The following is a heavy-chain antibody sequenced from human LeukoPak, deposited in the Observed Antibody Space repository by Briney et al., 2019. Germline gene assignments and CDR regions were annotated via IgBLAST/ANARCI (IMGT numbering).Heavy chain of an antibody. Sequence: GASVKVSCKASGGTFSSYAISRVRQAPGQGLEWMGGIIPIFGTANYAQKFQGRVTITADESTSTAYMELSSLRSEDTAVYYCARDRWLYCSGGSCNNWFDPWGQGTLVTVSS. D-gene: IGHD2-15*01. CDR2: IIPIFGTA. J-gene: IGHJ5*02. CDR1: GGTFSSYA. CDR3: ARDRWLYCSGGSCNNWFDP. V-gene: IGHV1-69*13.